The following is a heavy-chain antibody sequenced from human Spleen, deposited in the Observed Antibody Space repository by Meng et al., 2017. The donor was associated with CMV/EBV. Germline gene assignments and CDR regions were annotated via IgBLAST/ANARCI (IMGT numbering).Heavy chain of an antibody. Sequence: GGSLRLSCAASGFAFSDYYMTWIRQAPGKGLEWLSYISSSGRFIYYADSVKGRFTISRDNAKNSLYLQMNSLRAEDTAVYYCASDYYDSSGYRDYWGQGTLVTVSS. CDR2: ISSSGRFI. CDR3: ASDYYDSSGYRDY. V-gene: IGHV3-11*04. D-gene: IGHD3-22*01. CDR1: GFAFSDYY. J-gene: IGHJ4*02.